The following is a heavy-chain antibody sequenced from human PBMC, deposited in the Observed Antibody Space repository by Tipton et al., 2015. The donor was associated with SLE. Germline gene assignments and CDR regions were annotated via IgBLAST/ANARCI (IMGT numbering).Heavy chain of an antibody. CDR1: GFTFSSYE. J-gene: IGHJ4*02. CDR2: ISDSGSAK. Sequence: GSLRLSCAASGFTFSSYEMNWVRQAPGKGLEWVSYISDSGSAKYYPDSVKGRFTISRDNAKNSLFLQMNSLRAEDTAVYYCARSVSFDYWGQGTLVTVSS. V-gene: IGHV3-48*03. CDR3: ARSVSFDY.